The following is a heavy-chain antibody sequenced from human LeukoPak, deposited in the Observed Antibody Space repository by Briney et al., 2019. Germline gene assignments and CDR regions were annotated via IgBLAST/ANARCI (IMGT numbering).Heavy chain of an antibody. V-gene: IGHV5-51*01. Sequence: NHGESLKISCKGSGYSFTSYWIGWVRQMPGKSLEWMGIIYPGDSDTRYSPSFQGQVTISADKSISTAYLQWSSLKASDTAMYYCARRYCSSTSCYDNWFDPWGQGTLVTVSS. D-gene: IGHD2-2*01. CDR3: ARRYCSSTSCYDNWFDP. CDR2: IYPGDSDT. CDR1: GYSFTSYW. J-gene: IGHJ5*02.